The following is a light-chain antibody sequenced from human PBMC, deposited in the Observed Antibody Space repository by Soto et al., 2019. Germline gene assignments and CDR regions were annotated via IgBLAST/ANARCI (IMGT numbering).Light chain of an antibody. CDR1: QSVSSY. CDR2: DAS. CDR3: QQRSNWPPWT. Sequence: EIVLTQPPVTLSLSPGERATLSCRASQSVSSYLAWYQQKPGQAPRLLIYDASNRATGIPARFSGSGSGTDFTLTISSLEPEDFAVYYCQQRSNWPPWTFGQGTKVEIK. V-gene: IGKV3-11*01. J-gene: IGKJ1*01.